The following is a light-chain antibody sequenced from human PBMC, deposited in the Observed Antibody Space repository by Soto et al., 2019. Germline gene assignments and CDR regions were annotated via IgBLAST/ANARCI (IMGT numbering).Light chain of an antibody. CDR1: QSVSSTY. Sequence: EIVLTQSPGTLSLSLGERATLSCRASQSVSSTYSAWYQQKPGQAPRLLIYGASSRATGIPDRFSGSGSGTDFTLTISRLEPEDFAVYYCQQYGTSQTFGQGTKVEIK. CDR2: GAS. V-gene: IGKV3-20*01. CDR3: QQYGTSQT. J-gene: IGKJ1*01.